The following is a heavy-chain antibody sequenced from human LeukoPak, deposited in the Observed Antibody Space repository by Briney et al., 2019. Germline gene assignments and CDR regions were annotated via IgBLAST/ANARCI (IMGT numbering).Heavy chain of an antibody. Sequence: SETLSLTCTVSGGSISSYYWSWIRQPPGKGLEWIGEINHSGSTNYNPSLKSRVTISVDTSKNQFSLKLSSVTAADTAVYYCAPRGGIAAAGTGLGDWGQGTLVTVSS. J-gene: IGHJ4*02. CDR3: APRGGIAAAGTGLGD. D-gene: IGHD6-13*01. V-gene: IGHV4-34*01. CDR1: GGSISSYY. CDR2: INHSGST.